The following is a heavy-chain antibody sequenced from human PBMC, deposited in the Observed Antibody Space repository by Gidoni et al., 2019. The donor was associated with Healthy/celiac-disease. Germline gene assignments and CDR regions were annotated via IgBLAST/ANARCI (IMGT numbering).Heavy chain of an antibody. V-gene: IGHV3-23*01. CDR2: ISGSGGST. J-gene: IGHJ4*02. Sequence: EVQLLVSGGGFVQPGGSLRLTCAASGFPFSSYAMSWVRQAPGKGLEWVSAISGSGGSTYYADSVKGRFTISRDNSKNALYLQMNSLRAEDTAVYYCAKSPHAKIAAARYFDYWGQGTLVTVSS. CDR1: GFPFSSYA. CDR3: AKSPHAKIAAARYFDY. D-gene: IGHD6-13*01.